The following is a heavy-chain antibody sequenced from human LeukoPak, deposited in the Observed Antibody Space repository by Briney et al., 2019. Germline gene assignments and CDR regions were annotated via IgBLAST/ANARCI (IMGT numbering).Heavy chain of an antibody. Sequence: PGGSLRLSCAASGFTFSSYGMHWVRQAPGKGLEWVAFIRYDGSNKYYADSVKGRFTISRDNSKNTLYLQMNSLRAEDTAVYYCAKDYCSSTSRYARYYYYYMDVWGKGTTVTISS. CDR2: IRYDGSNK. CDR1: GFTFSSYG. V-gene: IGHV3-30*02. J-gene: IGHJ6*03. CDR3: AKDYCSSTSRYARYYYYYMDV. D-gene: IGHD2-2*01.